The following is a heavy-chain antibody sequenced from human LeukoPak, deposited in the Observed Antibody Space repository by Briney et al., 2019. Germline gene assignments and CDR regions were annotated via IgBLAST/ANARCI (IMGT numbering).Heavy chain of an antibody. J-gene: IGHJ4*02. CDR2: IKQDGSNK. CDR1: GFTFSNYW. V-gene: IGHV3-7*03. CDR3: AKDRDMITFGGATADY. D-gene: IGHD3-16*01. Sequence: PGGSLRLSCATSGFTFSNYWMSWVRRAPGKGLEWVANIKQDGSNKYYVDSVKGRFTISRDNAKNSLYLQMNSLRAEDTAVYYCAKDRDMITFGGATADYWGQGTLVTVSS.